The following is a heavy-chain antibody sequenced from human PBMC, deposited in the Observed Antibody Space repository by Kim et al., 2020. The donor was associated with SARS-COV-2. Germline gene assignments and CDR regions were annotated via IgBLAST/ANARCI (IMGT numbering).Heavy chain of an antibody. CDR2: ISWNSGSI. CDR3: AKDEKQWLVLLAGGFDY. Sequence: GGSLRLSCAASGFTFDDYAMHWVRQAPGKGLEWVSGISWNSGSIGYADSVKGRFTISRDNAKNSLYLQMNSLRAEDTALYYCAKDEKQWLVLLAGGFDYWGQGTLVTVSS. J-gene: IGHJ4*02. CDR1: GFTFDDYA. V-gene: IGHV3-9*01. D-gene: IGHD6-19*01.